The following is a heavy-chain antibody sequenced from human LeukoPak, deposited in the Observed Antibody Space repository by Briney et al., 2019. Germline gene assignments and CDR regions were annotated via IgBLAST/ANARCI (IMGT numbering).Heavy chain of an antibody. Sequence: SETLSLTCTVSGGSISSGGYYWSWIRQHPGKGLEWIRYIYYSGSTYYNPSLKSRVTISVDTSKNQFSLKLSSVTAADTAVYYCASTTHLYSSSWFDYWGQGTLVTVSS. CDR3: ASTTHLYSSSWFDY. D-gene: IGHD6-13*01. V-gene: IGHV4-31*03. CDR2: IYYSGST. J-gene: IGHJ4*02. CDR1: GGSISSGGYY.